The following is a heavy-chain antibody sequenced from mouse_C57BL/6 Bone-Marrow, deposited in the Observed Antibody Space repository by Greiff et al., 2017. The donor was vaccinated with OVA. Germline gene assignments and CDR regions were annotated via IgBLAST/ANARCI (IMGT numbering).Heavy chain of an antibody. CDR3: ASKEVYFDY. V-gene: IGHV1-4*01. J-gene: IGHJ2*01. Sequence: LVESGAELARPGASVKMSCKASGYTFTSYTMHWVKQRPGQGLEWIGYINPSSGYTKYNQKFKDKATLTADKSSSTAYMQLSSLTSEDSAVYYCASKEVYFDYWGQGTTLTVSS. D-gene: IGHD1-3*01. CDR1: GYTFTSYT. CDR2: INPSSGYT.